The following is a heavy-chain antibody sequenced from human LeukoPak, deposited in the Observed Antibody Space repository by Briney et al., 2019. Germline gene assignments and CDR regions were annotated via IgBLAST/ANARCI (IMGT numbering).Heavy chain of an antibody. Sequence: GGSLRLSCTASGFTFGDYAMSWVRQAPGKGLEWVGFIRSKAYGGTTEYAASVKGRFTISRDNSKNTLYLQMNSLRAEDTAVYYCARLGYDSSLLFDYWGQGTLVTVSS. J-gene: IGHJ4*02. CDR2: IRSKAYGGTT. CDR3: ARLGYDSSLLFDY. CDR1: GFTFGDYA. V-gene: IGHV3-49*04. D-gene: IGHD3-22*01.